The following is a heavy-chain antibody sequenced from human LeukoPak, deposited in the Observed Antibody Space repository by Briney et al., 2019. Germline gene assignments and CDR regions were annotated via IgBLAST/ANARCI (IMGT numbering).Heavy chain of an antibody. V-gene: IGHV3-7*01. D-gene: IGHD3-22*01. Sequence: GGSLRLSCAASGFTFSSYWMSWVRQAPGKALEWVANIKQDGSEKYYVDSVKGRFTISRDNAKNSLYLQMNSLRAEDTAVYYCARGGGYYYFDYWGQGTLVTVSS. CDR1: GFTFSSYW. J-gene: IGHJ4*02. CDR2: IKQDGSEK. CDR3: ARGGGYYYFDY.